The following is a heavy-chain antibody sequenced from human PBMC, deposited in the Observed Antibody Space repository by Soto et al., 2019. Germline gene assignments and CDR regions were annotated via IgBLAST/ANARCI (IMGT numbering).Heavy chain of an antibody. CDR3: ARVVLQAAGTGGMDV. Sequence: GGSLRLSCAASEFTFSNYAMHWVRQAPGKGLQWLAVISYDGNNKYYADSVEGRFTISRDNSKNTVYLQMNSLRAEDTAVYYCARVVLQAAGTGGMDVWGQGTTVTVSS. CDR1: EFTFSNYA. J-gene: IGHJ6*02. CDR2: ISYDGNNK. D-gene: IGHD6-13*01. V-gene: IGHV3-30*03.